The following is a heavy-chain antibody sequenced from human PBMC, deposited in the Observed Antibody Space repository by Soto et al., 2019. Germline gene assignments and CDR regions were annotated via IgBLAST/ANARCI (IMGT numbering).Heavy chain of an antibody. J-gene: IGHJ6*02. CDR1: GGSFSSDGYY. D-gene: IGHD6-6*01. Sequence: PSETLSLTCTVSGGSFSSDGYYWTWIRQHPGKGLEWIGYIYYSGSTYYNPSLKSRVTISVDTSKKQFSLKLSSVTAADTAVYYCARDAPPIAARLDYYYYGMDVWGQGTTVTVSS. CDR3: ARDAPPIAARLDYYYYGMDV. V-gene: IGHV4-31*03. CDR2: IYYSGST.